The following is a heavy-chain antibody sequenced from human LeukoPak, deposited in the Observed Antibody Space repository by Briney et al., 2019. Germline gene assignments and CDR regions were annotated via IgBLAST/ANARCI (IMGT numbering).Heavy chain of an antibody. V-gene: IGHV4-34*01. J-gene: IGHJ4*02. CDR1: GGSFSGYY. D-gene: IGHD3-10*01. Sequence: PSETLSLTCAVYGGSFSGYYWSWIRQPPGKGLEWIGEINHSGSTNYNPSLKSRVTISVDTSKNQFSLKLSSVTAADTAVYYCARLARRDYYGSGSYFDYWGQGTLVTVSS. CDR2: INHSGST. CDR3: ARLARRDYYGSGSYFDY.